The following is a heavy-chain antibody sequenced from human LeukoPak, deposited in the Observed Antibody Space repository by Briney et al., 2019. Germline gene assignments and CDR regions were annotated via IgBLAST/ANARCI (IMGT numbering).Heavy chain of an antibody. V-gene: IGHV1-18*01. J-gene: IGHJ5*02. CDR2: ISAYNGNT. Sequence: ASVKVSCKASGYTFTSYGISWVRQAPGQGLEWMGWISAYNGNTNYAQKLRGRVTMTTDTSTSTAYMELRSLRSDDTAVYYCARDRGYDYVWGSYRGNWFDPWGQGTLVTVSS. CDR1: GYTFTSYG. D-gene: IGHD3-16*02. CDR3: ARDRGYDYVWGSYRGNWFDP.